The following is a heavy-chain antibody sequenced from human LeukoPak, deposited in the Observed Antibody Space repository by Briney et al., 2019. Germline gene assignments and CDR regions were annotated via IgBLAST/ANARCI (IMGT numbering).Heavy chain of an antibody. J-gene: IGHJ6*04. CDR2: IKQDGSEK. Sequence: PGRSLRLSCAASGFTFSSYGMHWVRQAPGKGLEWVAHIKQDGSEKYYVDSLKGRFTISRDNAKNSLFLQMNSLRAEDTAVYYCVRDCSSASLSSGCYYAMDVWGKGTTVTVSS. CDR3: VRDCSSASLSSGCYYAMDV. V-gene: IGHV3-7*03. D-gene: IGHD2-2*01. CDR1: GFTFSSYG.